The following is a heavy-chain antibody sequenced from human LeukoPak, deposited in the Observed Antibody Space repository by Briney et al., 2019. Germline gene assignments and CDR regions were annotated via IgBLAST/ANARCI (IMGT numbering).Heavy chain of an antibody. V-gene: IGHV3-9*01. J-gene: IGHJ4*02. CDR1: GFTFDDYA. CDR3: AKDAGYGDYSYYFDY. Sequence: GGSPRLSCAASGFTFDDYAMHWVRQAPGKGLEWVSGISWNSGSIGYADSVKGRFTISGDNAKNSLYLQMNSLGAEDTALYYCAKDAGYGDYSYYFDYWGQGTLVTVSS. D-gene: IGHD4-17*01. CDR2: ISWNSGSI.